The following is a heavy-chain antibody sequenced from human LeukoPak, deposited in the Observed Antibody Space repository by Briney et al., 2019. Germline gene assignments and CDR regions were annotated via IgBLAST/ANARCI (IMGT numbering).Heavy chain of an antibody. CDR3: ARELGGIVVVPAAETLDY. D-gene: IGHD2-2*01. Sequence: GGSLRLSCAAPGFTFSSYWMTWVRQAPGKGLEWVANIKQDGSEKYYVDSVKGRFTISRDNAKNSLYLQMNSLRAEDTAVYYCARELGGIVVVPAAETLDYWGQGTLVTVSS. J-gene: IGHJ4*02. V-gene: IGHV3-7*05. CDR1: GFTFSSYW. CDR2: IKQDGSEK.